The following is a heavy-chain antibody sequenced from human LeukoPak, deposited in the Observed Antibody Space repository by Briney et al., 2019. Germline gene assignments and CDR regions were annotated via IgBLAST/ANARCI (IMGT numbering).Heavy chain of an antibody. Sequence: PGGSLRLSCAASGFTFSSYDMHWVRQATGKGLEWVSVIGTSGDTYYAGSVKGRFTISRENAKNSLYLQMNSLTAGDTAEYFCSRVGSSGWPNYFDSWGQGTLVAVSS. CDR3: SRVGSSGWPNYFDS. J-gene: IGHJ4*02. CDR2: IGTSGDT. V-gene: IGHV3-13*04. CDR1: GFTFSSYD. D-gene: IGHD6-19*01.